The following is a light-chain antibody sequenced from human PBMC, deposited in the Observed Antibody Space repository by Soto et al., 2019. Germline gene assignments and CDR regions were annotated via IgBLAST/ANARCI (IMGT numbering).Light chain of an antibody. Sequence: EIVLTQSPGTLSLSPGERATLSCRASQSVSSSYLAWYQQKPGQAPRLLIYGASSRATGIPDRFSGSGCGTEFTLTIRRLEPEDFAVYYCQQYGSSLFTFGPGTKVDIK. V-gene: IGKV3-20*01. CDR3: QQYGSSLFT. CDR1: QSVSSSY. J-gene: IGKJ3*01. CDR2: GAS.